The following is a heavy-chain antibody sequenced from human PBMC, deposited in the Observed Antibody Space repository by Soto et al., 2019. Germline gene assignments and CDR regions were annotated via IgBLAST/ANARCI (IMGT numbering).Heavy chain of an antibody. J-gene: IGHJ6*02. Sequence: PGGSLRLSCAVSGFTYSSYGMHWVRQAPGKGLEWVSTISDSGDNTYYADSVKGRFLISRDNSNNILYLQMNSLRAEDTTVYYCAPPLGDGRDGLHYGMDVWGQGTTVTVSS. V-gene: IGHV3-23*01. CDR1: GFTYSSYG. CDR3: APPLGDGRDGLHYGMDV. D-gene: IGHD3-16*01. CDR2: ISDSGDNT.